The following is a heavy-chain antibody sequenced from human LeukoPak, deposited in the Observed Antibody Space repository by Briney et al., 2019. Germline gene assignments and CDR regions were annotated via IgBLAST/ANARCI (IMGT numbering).Heavy chain of an antibody. D-gene: IGHD5-18*01. CDR2: IYTTGMT. CDR3: VRHGYTASHFFLDY. V-gene: IGHV4-4*07. Sequence: SETLSLTCTVSTASINSYYWGWVRQPAGRGLEWIGRIYTTGMTQYDPSLQSRCTMSVDTSQKQFSLNLRSVTAADTAIYFCVRHGYTASHFFLDYWSQGALVTVSS. J-gene: IGHJ4*02. CDR1: TASINSYY.